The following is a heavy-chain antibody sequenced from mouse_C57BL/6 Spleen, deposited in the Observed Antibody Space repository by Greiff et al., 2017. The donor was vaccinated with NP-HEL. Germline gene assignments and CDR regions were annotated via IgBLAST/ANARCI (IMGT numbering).Heavy chain of an antibody. CDR1: GYTFTSYW. CDR2: IHPNSGST. CDR3: AREDYGSSYEFAY. D-gene: IGHD1-1*01. J-gene: IGHJ3*01. V-gene: IGHV1-64*01. Sequence: VQLQQSGAELVKPGASVKLSCKASGYTFTSYWMHWVKQRPGQGLEWIGMIHPNSGSTNYNEKFKSKATLTVDKSSSTAYMQLSSLTSEDSAVYYCAREDYGSSYEFAYWGQGTLVTVSA.